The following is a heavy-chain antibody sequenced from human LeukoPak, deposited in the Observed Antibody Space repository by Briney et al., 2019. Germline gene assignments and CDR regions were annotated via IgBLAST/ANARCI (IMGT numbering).Heavy chain of an antibody. J-gene: IGHJ4*02. CDR3: ARVYCTNGVCYDDD. CDR1: GFTVSSNY. V-gene: IGHV3-21*01. D-gene: IGHD2-8*01. CDR2: ISSSSTYI. Sequence: GGSLRLSCAASGFTVSSNYMNWVRQVPGKGLEWVSSISSSSTYIYYADSVKGRFTISRDTAKNSLFLQMNSLRAEDTAVYYCARVYCTNGVCYDDDWGQGTLVTVSS.